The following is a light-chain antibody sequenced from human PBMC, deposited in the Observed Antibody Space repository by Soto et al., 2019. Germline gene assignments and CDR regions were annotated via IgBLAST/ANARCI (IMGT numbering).Light chain of an antibody. CDR3: QQYNNWPGT. V-gene: IGKV3-15*01. Sequence: EIGMTQSPVTLSVSPGERATLSCRASQSVSSNLAWYQQKPGQAPRLLIYGASTRATGIPARFSGSGSGTEFTLTISSLQSEDFAVYCCQQYNNWPGTFGQGTKV. CDR2: GAS. J-gene: IGKJ1*01. CDR1: QSVSSN.